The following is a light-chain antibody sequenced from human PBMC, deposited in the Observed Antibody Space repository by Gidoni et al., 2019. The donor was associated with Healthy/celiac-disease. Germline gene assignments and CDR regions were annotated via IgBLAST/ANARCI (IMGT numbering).Light chain of an antibody. CDR1: QGIRND. CDR2: AAS. V-gene: IGKV1-6*01. J-gene: IGKJ4*01. Sequence: AIQMTQSPSSLSASVGDRVTITCRASQGIRNDLGWYQQKPGKAPKLLIYAASSLQSGVPSRFSGSGSGTDFTLTISSLQPEDFATYYCLQDYNYLLFGGGTKVEIK. CDR3: LQDYNYLL.